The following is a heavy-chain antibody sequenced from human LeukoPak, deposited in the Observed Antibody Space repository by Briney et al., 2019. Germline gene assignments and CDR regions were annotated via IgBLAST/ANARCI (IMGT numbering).Heavy chain of an antibody. CDR3: AKFEGALLGNYYMDV. CDR1: GFTFSGFA. J-gene: IGHJ6*03. V-gene: IGHV3-23*01. CDR2: ISGGGDST. Sequence: GGSLRLSCAVSGFTFSGFAMSWVRQAPGKGLEWVSTISGGGDSTYFADSVKGRFTISRDNSKNTLFLQMVSLRAEDTAVYYCAKFEGALLGNYYMDVWGKGTTVTVSS.